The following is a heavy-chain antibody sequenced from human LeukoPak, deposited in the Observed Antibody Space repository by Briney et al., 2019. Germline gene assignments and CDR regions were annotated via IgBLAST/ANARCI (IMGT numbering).Heavy chain of an antibody. V-gene: IGHV1-24*01. J-gene: IGHJ1*01. Sequence: GASVKVSCKVSGYTLTELSMHWVRQAPGKGLEWMGGFDPEDGETIYAQKFQGRVTMTEDTSTDTAYMELCSLRSEDTAVYYCATVIVVVTAIQYFQHWGQGTLVTVSS. CDR2: FDPEDGET. CDR1: GYTLTELS. CDR3: ATVIVVVTAIQYFQH. D-gene: IGHD2-21*02.